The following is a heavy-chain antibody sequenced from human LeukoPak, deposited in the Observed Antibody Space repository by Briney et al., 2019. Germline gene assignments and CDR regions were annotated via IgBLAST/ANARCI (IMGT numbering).Heavy chain of an antibody. Sequence: GGSLRLSCAASGFTFSSYSMNWVRQAPGKGLEWVSYISSSSSTIYYADSVKGRFTISRDNAKNSLYLQMNSLRAEDKAVYYCARGGVGYDYVWGSYRGAFDIWGQGTMVTVSS. CDR1: GFTFSSYS. CDR2: ISSSSSTI. D-gene: IGHD3-16*02. J-gene: IGHJ3*02. CDR3: ARGGVGYDYVWGSYRGAFDI. V-gene: IGHV3-48*01.